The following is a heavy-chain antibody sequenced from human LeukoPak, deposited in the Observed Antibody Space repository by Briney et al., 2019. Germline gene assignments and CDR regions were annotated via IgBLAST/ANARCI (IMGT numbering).Heavy chain of an antibody. V-gene: IGHV1-69*05. J-gene: IGHJ4*02. CDR2: IIPIFGTA. CDR3: AREVYSYGYARFDY. Sequence: SVKVSCKASGGALSSYAISWVRQAPGQGLEWMGRIIPIFGTANYAQKFQGRVTITTDESTSTAYMELSSLRSEDTAVYYCAREVYSYGYARFDYWGQGTLVTVSS. D-gene: IGHD5-18*01. CDR1: GGALSSYA.